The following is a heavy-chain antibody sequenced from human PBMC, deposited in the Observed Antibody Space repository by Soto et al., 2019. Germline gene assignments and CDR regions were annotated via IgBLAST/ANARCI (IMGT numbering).Heavy chain of an antibody. J-gene: IGHJ4*02. Sequence: GSLRLSCVASGFTVSSNYMSWVRQAPGKGLEWVSLIYSGGSTNYADSVKGRFTISRDNSKNTLYLQMNSLRAEDTAVYYCARAIYVYDNSGYYYPKYYFDYWGQGTLVTVSS. D-gene: IGHD3-22*01. CDR1: GFTVSSNY. CDR2: IYSGGST. CDR3: ARAIYVYDNSGYYYPKYYFDY. V-gene: IGHV3-53*01.